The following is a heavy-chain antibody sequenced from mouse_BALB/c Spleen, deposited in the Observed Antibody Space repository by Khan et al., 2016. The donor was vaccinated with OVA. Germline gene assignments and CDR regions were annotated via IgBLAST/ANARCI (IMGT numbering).Heavy chain of an antibody. Sequence: QIQLVQSGAELVRPGVSVKFSCKGSGHTFTDFAMHWVKQSHAKSLEWIGVISTYYGDTNYNQNFKGKATMTVDKSSSTAYLELARLTSEDSALYYCARESGDIRFAYWGQGTLVTVSA. D-gene: IGHD2-13*01. V-gene: IGHV1S137*01. CDR3: ARESGDIRFAY. J-gene: IGHJ3*01. CDR1: GHTFTDFA. CDR2: ISTYYGDT.